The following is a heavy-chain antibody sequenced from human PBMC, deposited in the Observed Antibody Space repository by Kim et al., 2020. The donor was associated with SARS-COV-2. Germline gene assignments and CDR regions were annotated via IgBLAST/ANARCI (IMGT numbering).Heavy chain of an antibody. CDR1: GFTFDDHA. D-gene: IGHD3-22*01. Sequence: GGSLRLSCAASGFTFDDHAMHWVRQAPGKGLEWVSGISWNSGSIGYADSVKGRFTISRDNAKNSLYLQMNSLRAEDTALYYCAKDNYYDSSGSYFDYWGQGTLVTVSS. CDR2: ISWNSGSI. CDR3: AKDNYYDSSGSYFDY. J-gene: IGHJ4*02. V-gene: IGHV3-9*01.